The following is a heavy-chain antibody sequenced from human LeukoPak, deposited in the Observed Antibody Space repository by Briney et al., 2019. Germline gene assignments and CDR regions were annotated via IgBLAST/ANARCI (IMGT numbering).Heavy chain of an antibody. CDR3: ARRTLQYSSDHNWFDP. J-gene: IGHJ5*02. V-gene: IGHV4-30-4*01. D-gene: IGHD6-19*01. Sequence: PSETLSLTCTVSGGPISSGDYYWSWIRQPPGKGLEWIGYIYYSGSTYYNPSLKSRVTISIDTSRNQFSLKLNSVTAADTAVYYCARRTLQYSSDHNWFDPWGQGTLVTVSS. CDR1: GGPISSGDYY. CDR2: IYYSGST.